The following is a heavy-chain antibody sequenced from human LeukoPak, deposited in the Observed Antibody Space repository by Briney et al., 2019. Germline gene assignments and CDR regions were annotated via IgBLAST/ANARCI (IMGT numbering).Heavy chain of an antibody. CDR1: GFIFSRDW. J-gene: IGHJ3*02. CDR3: ARDSNPGDSSGYYDAFDI. V-gene: IGHV3-7*03. Sequence: GGSLRLSCATSGFIFSRDWMTWVRQAPGKGPEWVANIKGDGSKKNLVDSVKGRFTVSRDNAKNSLYLEMSSLRAEDTAVYYCARDSNPGDSSGYYDAFDIWGQGTKVTVSS. CDR2: IKGDGSKK. D-gene: IGHD3-22*01.